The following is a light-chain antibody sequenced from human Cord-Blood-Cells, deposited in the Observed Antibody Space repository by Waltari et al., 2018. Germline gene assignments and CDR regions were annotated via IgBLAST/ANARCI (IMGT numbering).Light chain of an antibody. CDR2: GNS. CDR1: SSNIGAGYD. J-gene: IGLJ1*01. Sequence: QSVLTQPPSVSGAPGQRVTISCTGSSSNIGAGYDVHWYQQLPGTAPKLLIYGNSNRPSGVPDRFSCSKSGTSAYLAITGLQAEDEADYYCQSYDSSLSVVFGTGTKVTVL. CDR3: QSYDSSLSVV. V-gene: IGLV1-40*01.